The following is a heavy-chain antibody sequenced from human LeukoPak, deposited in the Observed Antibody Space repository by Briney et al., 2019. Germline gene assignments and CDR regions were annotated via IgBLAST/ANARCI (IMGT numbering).Heavy chain of an antibody. V-gene: IGHV5-51*01. CDR1: GYSFTSYW. CDR2: IYPGDSDT. Sequence: GESLKISCKGSGYSFTSYWIGWVRQMPGKGLEWMGIIYPGDSDTRYSPSFQGQVTISADKSISTAYLQWSSLKASDTAMYYCARLGPGAGDWYYSDYWGQGTLVTVSS. D-gene: IGHD3-9*01. CDR3: ARLGPGAGDWYYSDY. J-gene: IGHJ4*02.